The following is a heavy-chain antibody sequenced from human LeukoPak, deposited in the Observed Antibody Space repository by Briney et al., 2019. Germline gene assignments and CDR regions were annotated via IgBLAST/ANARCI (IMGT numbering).Heavy chain of an antibody. V-gene: IGHV4-59*12. CDR2: IYYSGST. D-gene: IGHD6-19*01. CDR3: ARYSSGWPTERDY. CDR1: GGSISNYY. J-gene: IGHJ4*02. Sequence: SGTLSLTCTVSGGSISNYYWSWIRQPPGKGLEWIGSIYYSGSTYYNPSLKSRVTISVDTSKNQFSLKLSSVTAADTAVYYCARYSSGWPTERDYWGQGTLVTVSS.